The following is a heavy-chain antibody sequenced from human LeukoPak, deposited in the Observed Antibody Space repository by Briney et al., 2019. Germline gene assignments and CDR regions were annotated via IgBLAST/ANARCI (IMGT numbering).Heavy chain of an antibody. J-gene: IGHJ4*02. D-gene: IGHD5-18*01. V-gene: IGHV4-59*08. CDR3: ARSRGYSYGTTFLDY. CDR2: IYSSGSI. Sequence: SETLSLTCRVSGGSISSYYWSWIRQPPGKGLEWIGYIYSSGSINYNPSLKSRVTISVDTSKNQFSLKLSSVTAADTAVYYCARSRGYSYGTTFLDYWGQGTLVTVSS. CDR1: GGSISSYY.